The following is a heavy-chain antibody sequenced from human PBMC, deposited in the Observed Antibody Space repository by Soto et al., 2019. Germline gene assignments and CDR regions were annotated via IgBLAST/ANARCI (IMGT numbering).Heavy chain of an antibody. Sequence: QVRLVQSGAAVKKPGSSVRVSCTASADTFTSFTINWVRQAPGQGLEWMGRFNPILGVADYAQKFQGRVSITADKSTTTTYVELSSLTSEDTAVYYCARENMRIMVRGPRVASWGQGTLVTVSS. CDR2: FNPILGVA. D-gene: IGHD3-10*01. J-gene: IGHJ4*02. V-gene: IGHV1-69*08. CDR1: ADTFTSFT. CDR3: ARENMRIMVRGPRVAS.